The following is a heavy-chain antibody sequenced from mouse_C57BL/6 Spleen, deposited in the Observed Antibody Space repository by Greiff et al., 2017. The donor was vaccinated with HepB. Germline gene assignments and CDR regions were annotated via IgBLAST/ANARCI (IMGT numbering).Heavy chain of an antibody. Sequence: VHVKQSGPELVKPGASVKISCKASGYSFTGYYMNWVKQSPEKSLEWIGEINPSTGGTTYNQKFKAKATLTVDKSSSTAYMQLKSLTSEDSAVYYCALYYSNYENYAMDYWGQGTSVTVSS. CDR1: GYSFTGYY. CDR3: ALYYSNYENYAMDY. D-gene: IGHD2-5*01. CDR2: INPSTGGT. V-gene: IGHV1-42*01. J-gene: IGHJ4*01.